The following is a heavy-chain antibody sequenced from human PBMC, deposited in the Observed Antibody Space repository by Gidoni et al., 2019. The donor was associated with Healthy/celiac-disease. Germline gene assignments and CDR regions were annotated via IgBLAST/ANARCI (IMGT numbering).Heavy chain of an antibody. J-gene: IGHJ3*02. Sequence: QVQRVQSGAEVRKPGASVKVACKASVYTFTSYGISWVRQAPGQGLEWMGWISAYNGNTTYAQKLPGRVTMTTDTSTSTAYMELRSLRSDDTAVYYCAREVEWLEAFDIWGQGTMVTVSS. CDR2: ISAYNGNT. CDR1: VYTFTSYG. V-gene: IGHV1-18*01. CDR3: AREVEWLEAFDI. D-gene: IGHD6-19*01.